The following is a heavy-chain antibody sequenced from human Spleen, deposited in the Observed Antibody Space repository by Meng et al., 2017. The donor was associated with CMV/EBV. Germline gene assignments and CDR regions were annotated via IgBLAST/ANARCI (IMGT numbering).Heavy chain of an antibody. CDR1: GFRFNSFSSYG. J-gene: IGHJ5*01. V-gene: IGHV3-30*02. CDR2: IPHDDTET. CDR3: VRDEWGDS. Sequence: GGSLRLSCEASGFRFNSFSSYGMHWVRQAPGKGLEWVAFIPHDDTETYYANSVRGRFTISRDNAKTSLYLQMDSLRAEDTAVYYCVRDEWGDSWGQGTLVTVSS. D-gene: IGHD3-16*01.